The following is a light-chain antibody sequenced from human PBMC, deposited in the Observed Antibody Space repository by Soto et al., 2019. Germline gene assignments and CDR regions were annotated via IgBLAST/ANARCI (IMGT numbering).Light chain of an antibody. CDR3: QQYAASPWE. CDR2: AGS. J-gene: IGKJ1*01. Sequence: EIVLTQSPGTLSLSPWERATLSCRASQSLSSSQLAWYQQKPGQAPRLLIYAGSSRATGIPDRFSGRGAGTDFTLTISRLEPEDSAVYYCQQYAASPWEFGQGTKVDI. V-gene: IGKV3-20*01. CDR1: QSLSSSQ.